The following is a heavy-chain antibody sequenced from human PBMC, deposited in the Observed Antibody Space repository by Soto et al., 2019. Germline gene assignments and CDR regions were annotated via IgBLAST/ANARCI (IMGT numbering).Heavy chain of an antibody. J-gene: IGHJ6*02. Sequence: GGSVRLSCAASGFTFSSYWMHWVRQAPGKGLVWVSRINSDGSSTSYADSVKGRFTISRDNAKNSLYLQMNSLRAEDTAVYYCAGSSGWYDYYYYYGMDVWGQGTTVTVSS. CDR1: GFTFSSYW. D-gene: IGHD6-19*01. CDR3: AGSSGWYDYYYYYGMDV. V-gene: IGHV3-74*01. CDR2: INSDGSST.